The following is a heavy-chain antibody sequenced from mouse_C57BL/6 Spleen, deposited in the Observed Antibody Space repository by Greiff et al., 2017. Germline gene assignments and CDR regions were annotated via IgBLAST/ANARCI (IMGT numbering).Heavy chain of an antibody. V-gene: IGHV1-52*01. D-gene: IGHD2-5*01. Sequence: QVQLKQPGAELVRPGSSVKLSCKASGYTFTSYWMHWVKQRPIQGLEWIGNIDPSDSETHYNQKFKDKATLTVDKSSSTAYMQLSSLTSEDSAVYYCARSWGYSNSLYAKDYWGQGTSVTVSS. CDR2: IDPSDSET. J-gene: IGHJ4*01. CDR3: ARSWGYSNSLYAKDY. CDR1: GYTFTSYW.